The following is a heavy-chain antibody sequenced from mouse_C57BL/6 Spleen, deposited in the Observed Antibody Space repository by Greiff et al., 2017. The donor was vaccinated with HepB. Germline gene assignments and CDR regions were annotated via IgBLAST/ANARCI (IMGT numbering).Heavy chain of an antibody. CDR2: IYPGNSDT. D-gene: IGHD1-1*01. J-gene: IGHJ2*01. CDR1: GYTFTSYW. CDR3: KRSHYSGTYYFDY. Sequence: VQLKQSGTVLARPGASVKMSCKTSGYTFTSYWMHWVKQRPGQGLEWIGDIYPGNSDTSYNQKFKGKAKLTAATSASTAYMELSSLTNEASAVYYCKRSHYSGTYYFDYWGQGTTLTVSS. V-gene: IGHV1-5*01.